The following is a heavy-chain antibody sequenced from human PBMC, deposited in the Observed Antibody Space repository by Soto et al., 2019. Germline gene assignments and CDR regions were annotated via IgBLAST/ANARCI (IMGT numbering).Heavy chain of an antibody. J-gene: IGHJ4*02. V-gene: IGHV1-69*06. CDR2: IIPIFGTA. D-gene: IGHD6-19*01. CDR1: GGTFSSYA. Sequence: SVKVSCKASGGTFSSYAISWVRQAPGQGLEWMGGIIPIFGTANYAQKFQGRVTITADKSTSTAYMELSSLRSEDTAVYYCARGYSSGWTFDYWGQGNLVTVSS. CDR3: ARGYSSGWTFDY.